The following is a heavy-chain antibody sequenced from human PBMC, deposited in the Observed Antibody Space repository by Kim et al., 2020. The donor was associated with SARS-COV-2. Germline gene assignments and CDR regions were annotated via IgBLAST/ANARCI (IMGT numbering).Heavy chain of an antibody. CDR1: GFTFSNAW. CDR2: IKSKTDGGTT. V-gene: IGHV3-15*01. D-gene: IGHD3-10*01. CDR3: TTKYYYGSGSYHNQGDYVVTASG. J-gene: IGHJ4*02. Sequence: GGSLRLSCAASGFTFSNAWMSWVRQAPGKGLEWVGRIKSKTDGGTTDYAAPVKGRFTISRDDSKNTLYLQMNSLKTEDTAVYYCTTKYYYGSGSYHNQGDYVVTASGWGQGTLVTVSS.